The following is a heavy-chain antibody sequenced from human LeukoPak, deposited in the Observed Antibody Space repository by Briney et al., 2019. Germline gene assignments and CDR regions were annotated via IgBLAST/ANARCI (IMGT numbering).Heavy chain of an antibody. D-gene: IGHD2-2*01. J-gene: IGHJ3*02. CDR1: GGTFSSYA. V-gene: IGHV1-69*13. Sequence: VASVKVSCKASGGTFSSYAISWVRQAPGQGLEWMGGIIPIFGTANYAQKFQGRVTITADESTSTAYMELSSLRSEDTAVYYCASWGQDIVVVPAARDAFDIWGQGTMVTVSS. CDR2: IIPIFGTA. CDR3: ASWGQDIVVVPAARDAFDI.